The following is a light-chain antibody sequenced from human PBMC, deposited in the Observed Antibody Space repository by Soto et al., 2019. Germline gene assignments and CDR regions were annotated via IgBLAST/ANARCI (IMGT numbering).Light chain of an antibody. CDR2: GAS. V-gene: IGKV3-20*01. J-gene: IGKJ4*01. Sequence: SVLTQSPGTLSLSPGERATLSCRASQSVSSSYLAWYQQKPGQAPRLLIYGASSRATGIPDRFSGSGSGTDFTLTISRLEPEDFAVYYCQQYGSSPTFGGGTKVEIK. CDR1: QSVSSSY. CDR3: QQYGSSPT.